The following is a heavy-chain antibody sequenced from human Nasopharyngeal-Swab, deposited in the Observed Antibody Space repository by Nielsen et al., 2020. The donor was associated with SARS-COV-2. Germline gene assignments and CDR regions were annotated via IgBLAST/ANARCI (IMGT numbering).Heavy chain of an antibody. CDR2: IYHSGST. D-gene: IGHD6-19*01. J-gene: IGHJ3*02. V-gene: IGHV4-4*02. CDR3: ARIYGSSCWYLVSAFDI. CDR1: GGSISSSNW. Sequence: SETLSLTCAVSGGSISSSNWWSWVRPPPGKGLEWIGEIYHSGSTNYNPSLKSRVTISVDKSKNQFSLKLSSVTAADTAVYYCARIYGSSCWYLVSAFDIWGQGTMVTVSS.